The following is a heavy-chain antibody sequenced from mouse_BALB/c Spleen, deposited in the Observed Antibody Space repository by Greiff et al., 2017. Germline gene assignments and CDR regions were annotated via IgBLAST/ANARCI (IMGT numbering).Heavy chain of an antibody. Sequence: EVQRVESGGGLVQPGGSLKLSCAASGFTFSSYGMSWVRQTPDKRLELVATINSNGGSTYYPDSVKGRFTISRDNAKNTLYLQMSSLKSEDTAMYYCATYSTYWGQGTLVTVSA. CDR1: GFTFSSYG. CDR2: INSNGGST. D-gene: IGHD1-1*01. CDR3: ATYSTY. V-gene: IGHV5-6-3*01. J-gene: IGHJ3*01.